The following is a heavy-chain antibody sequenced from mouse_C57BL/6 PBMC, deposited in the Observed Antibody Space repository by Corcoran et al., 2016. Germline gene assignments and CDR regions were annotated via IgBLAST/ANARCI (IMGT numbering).Heavy chain of an antibody. CDR2: INTYSGVP. CDR1: GYTFTTYG. J-gene: IGHJ2*01. Sequence: QNQLVQSGPALKKPGEAVKISCKASGYTFTTYGMSWVKQAPGKGLKWMGWINTYSGVPTYADDFKGRFAFSLETSASTAYLPINNLKNEDTATAFCAGNYYGSSYPYFDYWGQGTTLTVSS. CDR3: AGNYYGSSYPYFDY. V-gene: IGHV9-3*01. D-gene: IGHD1-1*01.